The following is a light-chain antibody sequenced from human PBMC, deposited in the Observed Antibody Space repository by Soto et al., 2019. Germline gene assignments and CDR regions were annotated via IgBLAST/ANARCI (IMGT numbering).Light chain of an antibody. CDR3: KQYNSLWT. V-gene: IGKV1-5*01. Sequence: DIQMNQSPSTLSASVGDRVPSTCRASHSISSWLAWYQQTPGKAPNLLIYDASSLESGVPSRFNGSVSGTEFTRTIIRLQPADFSTYYCKQYNSLWTPGQGTKVEI. CDR1: HSISSW. CDR2: DAS. J-gene: IGKJ1*01.